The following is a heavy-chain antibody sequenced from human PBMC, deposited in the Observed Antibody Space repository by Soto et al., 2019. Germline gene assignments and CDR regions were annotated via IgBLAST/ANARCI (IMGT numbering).Heavy chain of an antibody. CDR3: AKERPNDYGDYVDY. Sequence: EVQLLESGGGLVQPGGSLRLSCEATGFPFYNYAMSWVRQAPGKGLEWVSVISGNGIGRYYGDPVKGRFTISRDNSKNTLYLQMNSLRAEDTAVYYCAKERPNDYGDYVDYWGQGTLVTVSS. D-gene: IGHD4-17*01. CDR1: GFPFYNYA. J-gene: IGHJ4*02. V-gene: IGHV3-23*01. CDR2: ISGNGIGR.